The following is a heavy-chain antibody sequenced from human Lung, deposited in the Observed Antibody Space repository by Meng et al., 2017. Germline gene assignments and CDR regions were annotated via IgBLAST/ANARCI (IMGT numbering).Heavy chain of an antibody. CDR2: INHSGST. CDR1: GGSFSDYY. Sequence: PPGGAGVLKPSETLSLTCVVSGGSFSDYYWSWIRQPPGKGLEWIGEINHSGSTNYNPSLESRATISVDTSQNNLSLKLSSVTAADSAVYYCARGPTTMAHDFDYWGQGTLVTVSS. CDR3: ARGPTTMAHDFDY. D-gene: IGHD4-11*01. V-gene: IGHV4-34*01. J-gene: IGHJ4*02.